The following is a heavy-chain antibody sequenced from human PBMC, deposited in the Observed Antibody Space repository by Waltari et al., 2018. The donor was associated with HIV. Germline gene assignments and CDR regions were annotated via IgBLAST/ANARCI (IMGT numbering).Heavy chain of an antibody. CDR3: ARESKYSHKYYPFEY. CDR1: GYIFTDYA. J-gene: IGHJ4*02. V-gene: IGHV3-30-3*01. D-gene: IGHD5-12*01. CDR2: IAYDGSRQ. Sequence: QVHLVESGGGVVPPGRSLRLSCAAFGYIFTDYALHWVRQAPGKGLEWVAFIAYDGSRQQYADSVRGRFTIARDDFKNTLYLQMNSLRPGDTAVYYCARESKYSHKYYPFEYWGQGTLVSVSS.